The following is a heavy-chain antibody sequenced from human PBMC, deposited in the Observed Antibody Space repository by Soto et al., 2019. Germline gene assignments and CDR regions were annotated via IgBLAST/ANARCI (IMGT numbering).Heavy chain of an antibody. V-gene: IGHV3-21*01. J-gene: IGHJ4*02. CDR1: GFTFSRYS. CDR2: ISSSSSYI. Sequence: GGSLRHSCGASGFTFSRYSMNWVRQAPGKGLEWVSSISSSSSYIYYADSVKGRFTISRDNAKNSLYLQMNSLRAEDTAVYYCARPPYYYDTSGLAYWGQGTLVTVSS. D-gene: IGHD3-22*01. CDR3: ARPPYYYDTSGLAY.